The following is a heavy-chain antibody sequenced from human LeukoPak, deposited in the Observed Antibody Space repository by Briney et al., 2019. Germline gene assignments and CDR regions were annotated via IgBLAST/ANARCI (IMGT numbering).Heavy chain of an antibody. D-gene: IGHD3-10*01. Sequence: ASVKISCKASGYTFTINHIHWVRQAPGQGLEWMGVINPSGDSTTYAQNFQGRVTMTTDTSTSTAYMELRSLRSDDTAVFYCARDLGGSGDLLMFNWFDSWGQGTLVTVSS. CDR2: INPSGDST. V-gene: IGHV1-46*01. J-gene: IGHJ5*01. CDR1: GYTFTINH. CDR3: ARDLGGSGDLLMFNWFDS.